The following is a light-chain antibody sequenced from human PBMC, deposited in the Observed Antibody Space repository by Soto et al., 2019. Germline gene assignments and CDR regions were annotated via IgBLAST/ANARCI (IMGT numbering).Light chain of an antibody. J-gene: IGKJ2*01. V-gene: IGKV2-28*01. CDR1: QSFLHSNGDNS. Sequence: DIVMTQSPLSLPVTPGEPASVSWRSSQSFLHSNGDNSLDWNLQKPGQSPQDLIYLDSNRASGVPDRFSGSGAGTECTLETSRVEAEDVGVCCCMQPLQTPRDTFGQGAKLEIK. CDR3: MQPLQTPRDT. CDR2: LDS.